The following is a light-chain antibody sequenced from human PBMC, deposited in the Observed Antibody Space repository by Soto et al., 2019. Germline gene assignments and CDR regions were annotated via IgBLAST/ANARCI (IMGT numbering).Light chain of an antibody. CDR1: QSVLYSSNNRNS. CDR2: WTS. J-gene: IGKJ4*01. V-gene: IGKV4-1*01. Sequence: DIVMTQSPDSLAVSLGERATINCKSSQSVLYSSNNRNSVSWYQQKRGQPPKLLIDWTSTRESGVPDRFSGSGSGTDFTLTISSLQAEDVAVYYCQQYHTSPVTFGGGTKVEIK. CDR3: QQYHTSPVT.